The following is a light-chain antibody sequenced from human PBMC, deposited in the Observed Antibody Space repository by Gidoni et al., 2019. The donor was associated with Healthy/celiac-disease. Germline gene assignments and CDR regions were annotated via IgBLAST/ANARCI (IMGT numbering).Light chain of an antibody. CDR1: QSVSSSY. V-gene: IGKV3-20*01. J-gene: IGKJ3*01. Sequence: EIVLTQSPGTLSLSQGDRATLSCRASQSVSSSYLAWYQQKPGQAPRLLIYGASSRATGIPDRFSGSGSGTDFTLTISRLEPEDFAVYYCQQYGSSPTFGPGTKVDIK. CDR3: QQYGSSPT. CDR2: GAS.